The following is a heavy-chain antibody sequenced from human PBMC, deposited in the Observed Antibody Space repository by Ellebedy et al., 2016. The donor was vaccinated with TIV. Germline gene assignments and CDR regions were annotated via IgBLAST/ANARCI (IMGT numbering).Heavy chain of an antibody. CDR1: GFTFSSYW. CDR2: INSDGSST. D-gene: IGHD7-27*01. J-gene: IGHJ4*02. V-gene: IGHV3-74*01. CDR3: ARDHPLGIENFDY. Sequence: GESLKISSAASGFTFSSYWMHWVRQAPGKGLVWVSRINSDGSSTSYADSVKGRFTISRDNAKNTLYLQMNSLRAEDTAVYYCARDHPLGIENFDYWGQGTLVTVSS.